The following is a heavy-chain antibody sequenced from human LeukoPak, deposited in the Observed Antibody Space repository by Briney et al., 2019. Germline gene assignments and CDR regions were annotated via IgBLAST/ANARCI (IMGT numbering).Heavy chain of an antibody. CDR2: ISSSSSTI. V-gene: IGHV3-48*01. D-gene: IGHD2-2*01. CDR3: TRDSSSDTSSYYYMDV. J-gene: IGHJ6*03. CDR1: GFTFSSYS. Sequence: GGSLRLSCAASGFTFSSYSMNWVRQAPGKGLEWVSYISSSSSTIYYADSVKGRFTISRDKSKNTLYLQMNSLRAEDTAVYYCTRDSSSDTSSYYYMDVWGKGTTVTVSS.